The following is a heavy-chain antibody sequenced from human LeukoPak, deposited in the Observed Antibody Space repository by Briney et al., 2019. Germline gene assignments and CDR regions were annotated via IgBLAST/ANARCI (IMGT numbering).Heavy chain of an antibody. CDR1: GFTFNSYA. J-gene: IGHJ4*02. Sequence: GSLRLSCAASGFTFNSYAMSWVRQAPGKGLEWVSAISGSGGSTYYADSVKGRFTISRDNSKNTLYQQMNSLRAEDTAVYYCAKGDKFMVRGVYFDYWGQGTLVTVSS. D-gene: IGHD3-10*01. V-gene: IGHV3-23*01. CDR2: ISGSGGST. CDR3: AKGDKFMVRGVYFDY.